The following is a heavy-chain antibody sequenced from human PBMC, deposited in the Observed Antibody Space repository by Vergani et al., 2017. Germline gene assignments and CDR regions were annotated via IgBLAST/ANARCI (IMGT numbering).Heavy chain of an antibody. CDR1: GGTFSSYA. CDR3: ARDRSVGEDSGSCHAFDI. J-gene: IGHJ3*02. CDR2: IIPIFGTA. Sequence: QVQLVQSGAEVKKPGSSVKVSCKASGGTFSSYAISWVRQAPGQGLEWMGRIIPIFGTANYAQKFQGRVTITADESTSTAYMELSSLRSEDTAVHYCARDRSVGEDSGSCHAFDIWGQGTMVTVSS. D-gene: IGHD1-26*01. V-gene: IGHV1-69*18.